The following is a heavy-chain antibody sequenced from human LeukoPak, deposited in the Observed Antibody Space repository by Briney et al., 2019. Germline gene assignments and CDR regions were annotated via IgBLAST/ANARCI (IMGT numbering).Heavy chain of an antibody. CDR2: ISGSSGST. J-gene: IGHJ6*03. CDR1: GFTFSSYG. CDR3: AKGSKEVLFTRDHCMDV. V-gene: IGHV3-23*01. D-gene: IGHD3-3*01. Sequence: GGSLRLSCAASGFTFSSYGMSWVRQAPGKGLEWVSAISGSSGSTYYADSVKGRFTISRDNSKNTLYLQMNSLRAEDTAVYYCAKGSKEVLFTRDHCMDVWGKGTTVTISS.